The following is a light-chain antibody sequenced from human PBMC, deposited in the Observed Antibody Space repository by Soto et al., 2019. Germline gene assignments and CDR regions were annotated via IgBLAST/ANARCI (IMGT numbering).Light chain of an antibody. CDR2: GAS. J-gene: IGKJ4*01. CDR1: QSVSSN. V-gene: IGKV3-15*01. CDR3: QQYNNWPT. Sequence: EIVMTQSPATLSVSPGERATLSCRASQSVSSNLAWYQQKRGQAPRRLIYGASTRATCIPGRFSGSGSGTEFNLTISSLQSEDFTGDYCQQYNNWPTFGGGTKVEIK.